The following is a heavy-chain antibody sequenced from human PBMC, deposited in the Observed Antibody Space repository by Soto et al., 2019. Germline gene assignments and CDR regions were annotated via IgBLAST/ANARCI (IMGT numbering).Heavy chain of an antibody. CDR2: ISYNGNSK. D-gene: IGHD1-26*01. CDR1: GFSISTYA. Sequence: QVPLVESGGGVVQPGRSLRLSCAASGFSISTYARHWVRQAPGKGPGWVAIISYNGNSKHYADSVKGRFTISSDNSKNTVDLQTNSLRVENTAMYYCARRSFPYSGSPLEPWSDALDIWGQGTRVTVSS. CDR3: ARRSFPYSGSPLEPWSDALDI. J-gene: IGHJ3*02. V-gene: IGHV3-30*04.